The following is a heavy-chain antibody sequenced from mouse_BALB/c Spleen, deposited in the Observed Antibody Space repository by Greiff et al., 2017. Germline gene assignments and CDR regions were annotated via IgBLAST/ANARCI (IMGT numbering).Heavy chain of an antibody. CDR1: GFTFSSYA. CDR2: ISSGGST. D-gene: IGHD2-4*01. J-gene: IGHJ2*01. V-gene: IGHV5-6-5*01. Sequence: DVKLVESGGGLVKPGGSLKLSCAASGFTFSSYAMSWVRQTPEKRLEWVASISSGGSTYYPDSVKGRFTISRDNARNILYLQMSSLRSEDTAMYYCARDYDYDVRVLDYWGQGTTLTVSS. CDR3: ARDYDYDVRVLDY.